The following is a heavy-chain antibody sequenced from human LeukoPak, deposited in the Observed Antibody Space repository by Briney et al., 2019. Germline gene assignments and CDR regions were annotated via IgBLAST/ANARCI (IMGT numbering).Heavy chain of an antibody. J-gene: IGHJ4*02. V-gene: IGHV4-30-2*01. CDR1: GGSISSGGYY. CDR2: IYHSGST. D-gene: IGHD6-13*01. CDR3: ARSAAAGIVYFDY. Sequence: SETLSLTCTVSGGSISSGGYYWSWIRQPPGEGLEWIGYIYHSGSTYYNPSLKSRVTISVDRSKNQFSLKLSSVTAADTAVYYCARSAAAGIVYFDYWGQGTLVTVSS.